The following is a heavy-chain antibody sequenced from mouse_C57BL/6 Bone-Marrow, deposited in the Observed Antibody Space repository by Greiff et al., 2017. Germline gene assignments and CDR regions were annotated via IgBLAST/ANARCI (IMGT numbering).Heavy chain of an antibody. J-gene: IGHJ4*01. Sequence: EVKLVESGGGLVKPGGSLKLSCAASGFTFSSYAMSWVRQTPETRLEWVATISDGGSYTYYPDNVKGRFTISRDNAKNNLYLQMSHLKSEDTAMYYCARDNYYSQEDYYAMDYWGQGTSVTVSS. V-gene: IGHV5-4*01. D-gene: IGHD2-12*01. CDR3: ARDNYYSQEDYYAMDY. CDR1: GFTFSSYA. CDR2: ISDGGSYT.